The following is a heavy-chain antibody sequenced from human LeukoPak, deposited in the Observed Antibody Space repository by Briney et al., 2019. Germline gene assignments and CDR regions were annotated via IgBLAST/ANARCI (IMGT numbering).Heavy chain of an antibody. J-gene: IGHJ5*02. CDR1: GFTFSSYA. Sequence: GGSLRLSCSASGFTFSSYAMHWVRQAPGKGLEYVSAISSNGGSTYYADSVKGRFTISRDNSKNTLYLQMSSLRAEDTAVYYCARDVPHNWFDTWGQGTLVAVPS. CDR2: ISSNGGST. CDR3: ARDVPHNWFDT. V-gene: IGHV3-64D*06.